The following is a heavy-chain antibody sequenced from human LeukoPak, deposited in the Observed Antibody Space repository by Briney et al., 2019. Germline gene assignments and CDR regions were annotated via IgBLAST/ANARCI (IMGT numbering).Heavy chain of an antibody. V-gene: IGHV4-59*01. Sequence: KPSETLSLTCTVSGGSISSYYWSWIRQPPGKGLEWSGYIYYSGSTNYNPSLKSRVTISVDTSKNQFSLKLSSVTAADTAVYYCARAGVWPIAKFDYWGQGTLVTVSS. D-gene: IGHD1-26*01. CDR2: IYYSGST. J-gene: IGHJ4*02. CDR1: GGSISSYY. CDR3: ARAGVWPIAKFDY.